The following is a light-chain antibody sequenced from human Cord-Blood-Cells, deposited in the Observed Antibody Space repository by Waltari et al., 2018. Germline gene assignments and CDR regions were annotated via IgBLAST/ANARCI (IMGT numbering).Light chain of an antibody. Sequence: EIVLTQSPGTLSLSPGERATLSCRASQSVSSSYLAWYQQKPGQAPRLLIDGASSRATGIPDRFSGSGSGTDFTLTISRLEPEDFAVYYCQQYGSSPDETTVFGQGTKLEIK. J-gene: IGKJ2*01. V-gene: IGKV3-20*01. CDR1: QSVSSSY. CDR2: GAS. CDR3: QQYGSSPDETTV.